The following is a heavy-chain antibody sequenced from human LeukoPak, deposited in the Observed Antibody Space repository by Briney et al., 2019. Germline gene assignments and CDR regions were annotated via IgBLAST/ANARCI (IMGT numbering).Heavy chain of an antibody. V-gene: IGHV4-39*07. CDR3: ARGRIHDY. Sequence: PSETLSLTCTVSGGSISSSSYYWSWIRQPPGKGLEWIGEINHSGSTNYNPSLKSRVTISVDTSKNQFSLKLSSVTAADAAVYYCARGRIHDYWGQGTLVTVSS. CDR2: INHSGST. J-gene: IGHJ4*02. CDR1: GGSISSSSYY.